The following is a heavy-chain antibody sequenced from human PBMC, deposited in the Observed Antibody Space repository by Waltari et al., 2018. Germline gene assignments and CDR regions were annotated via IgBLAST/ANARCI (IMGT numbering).Heavy chain of an antibody. V-gene: IGHV1-3*01. CDR3: ARDTIVGAIDY. CDR1: GYTFTSSD. Sequence: QVQLVQSGAAVQKPGASVKVSCKASGYTFTSSDMHWVRQAPGQRLEWMGWINAGNGNTKYSQKFQGRVTITRDTSASTAYMELSSLRSEDTAVYYCARDTIVGAIDYWGQGTLVTVSS. CDR2: INAGNGNT. J-gene: IGHJ4*02. D-gene: IGHD1-26*01.